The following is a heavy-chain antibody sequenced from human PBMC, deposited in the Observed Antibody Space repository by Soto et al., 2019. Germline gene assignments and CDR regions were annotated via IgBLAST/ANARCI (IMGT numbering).Heavy chain of an antibody. CDR2: IKQDGSGK. Sequence: GGSLRLSCAASGFTFSSHLMGWVRQAPGKGLEWVANIKQDGSGKYYVDSVKGRFTISRDNAKNSLYLQMNSLRAEDTAVYYCARDDFWSGYYDYWGQGTLVTVSS. CDR3: ARDDFWSGYYDY. J-gene: IGHJ4*02. V-gene: IGHV3-7*01. CDR1: GFTFSSHL. D-gene: IGHD3-3*01.